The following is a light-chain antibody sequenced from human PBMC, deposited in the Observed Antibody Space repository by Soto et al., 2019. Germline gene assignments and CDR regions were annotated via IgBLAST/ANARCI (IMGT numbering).Light chain of an antibody. CDR3: SSYTSSSTYV. V-gene: IGLV2-14*01. CDR2: EVS. CDR1: SSDVGGYNY. Sequence: QAASVSGSPGQSITISCTGTSSDVGGYNYVSWYQQHPGKAPKLMIYEVSTRPSGVSNRFSGSKSGNTASLTISGLQDEDEADYYCSSYTSSSTYVFGTGTKLTV. J-gene: IGLJ1*01.